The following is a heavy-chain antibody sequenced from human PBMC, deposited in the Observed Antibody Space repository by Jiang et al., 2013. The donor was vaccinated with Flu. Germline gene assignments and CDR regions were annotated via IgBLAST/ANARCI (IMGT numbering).Heavy chain of an antibody. CDR1: GFTFSSYW. Sequence: PGGSLRLSCAASGFTFSSYWMHWVRQAPGKGLVWVSRINSDGSSTSYADSVKGRFTISRDNAKNTLYLQMNSLRAEDTAVYYCARDRVRVVATTYYGMDVWGQGTTVTVSS. J-gene: IGHJ6*02. CDR2: INSDGSST. CDR3: ARDRVRVVATTYYGMDV. D-gene: IGHD5-12*01. V-gene: IGHV3-74*01.